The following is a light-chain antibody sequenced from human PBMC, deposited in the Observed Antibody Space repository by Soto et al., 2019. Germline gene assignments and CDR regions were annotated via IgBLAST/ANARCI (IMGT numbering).Light chain of an antibody. CDR3: QQYTNWPL. V-gene: IGKV3-15*01. J-gene: IGKJ3*01. CDR2: DAS. CDR1: QPVNNK. Sequence: EIVLTQSPVTLSVSPGERATLSCRASQPVNNKLAWYQHKPGQPPRLLIYDASTRTTGLPARFSGSGSGTDFTLTISSLQSEDFAVYYCQQYTNWPLFGPGTKVDIK.